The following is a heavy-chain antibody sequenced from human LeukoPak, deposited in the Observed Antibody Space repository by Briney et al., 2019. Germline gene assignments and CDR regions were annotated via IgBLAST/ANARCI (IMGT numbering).Heavy chain of an antibody. V-gene: IGHV3-21*01. J-gene: IGHJ4*02. D-gene: IGHD3-10*01. CDR3: ARGITMVRGYFDY. CDR2: ISSSSSYI. CDR1: GFTFSSYG. Sequence: GGSLRLSCAASGFTFSSYGMHWVRQAPGKGLEWVSSISSSSSYIYYADSVKGRFTISRDNAKNSLYLQMNSLRAEDTAVYYCARGITMVRGYFDYWGQGTLVTVSS.